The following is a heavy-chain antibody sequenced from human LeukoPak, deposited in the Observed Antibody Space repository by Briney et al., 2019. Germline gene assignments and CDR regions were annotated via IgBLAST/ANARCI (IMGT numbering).Heavy chain of an antibody. D-gene: IGHD3-9*01. CDR1: GFTFSNYA. Sequence: GASLRLSCAASGFTFSNYAMSWVRQAPGKGLEWVSAITGSGSGIYYADSMKSRFTISRDNSKNTLYLQINSLRAEDTAVYYCAKWGDYDVLTGYYVSDYWGQGTLVTVSS. CDR2: ITGSGSGI. CDR3: AKWGDYDVLTGYYVSDY. J-gene: IGHJ4*02. V-gene: IGHV3-23*01.